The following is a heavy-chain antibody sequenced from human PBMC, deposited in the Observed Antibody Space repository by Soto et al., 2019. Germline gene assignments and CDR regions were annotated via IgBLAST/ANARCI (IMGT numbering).Heavy chain of an antibody. Sequence: QVQLVQSGAEVKKPGSSVKVSCKASGGTFSSYTISWVRQAPGQGLEWMGRIIPILGIANYAQKFQGRVTITADKSTSTAYMELSSLRSEDTAVYYCASLAPMTTVTVRPYYYYYYMDVWGKGTTVTVSS. CDR3: ASLAPMTTVTVRPYYYYYYMDV. D-gene: IGHD4-17*01. J-gene: IGHJ6*03. CDR1: GGTFSSYT. V-gene: IGHV1-69*02. CDR2: IIPILGIA.